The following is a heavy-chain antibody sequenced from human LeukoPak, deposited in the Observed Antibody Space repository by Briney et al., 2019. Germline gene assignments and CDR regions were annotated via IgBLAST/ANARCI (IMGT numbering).Heavy chain of an antibody. CDR2: INHSGST. V-gene: IGHV4-34*01. Sequence: TSETLSLTCAVYGGSFSGYYWSWIHQPPGKGLEWIGEINHSGSTNYNPSLKSRVTISVDTSKNQFSLKLSSVTAADTAVYYCAREWGHYYGSGSHNYGAFDIWGQGTMVTVSS. CDR1: GGSFSGYY. D-gene: IGHD3-10*01. J-gene: IGHJ3*02. CDR3: AREWGHYYGSGSHNYGAFDI.